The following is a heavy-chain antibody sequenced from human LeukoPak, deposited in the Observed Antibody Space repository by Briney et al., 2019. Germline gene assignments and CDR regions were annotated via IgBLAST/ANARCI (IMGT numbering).Heavy chain of an antibody. D-gene: IGHD2-15*01. V-gene: IGHV3-21*01. CDR1: GFTFSSYI. CDR2: ISSSSSYI. CDR3: AREGRDIVVVVAAPDAFDI. J-gene: IGHJ3*02. Sequence: AGGSLRLSCAASGFTFSSYIMNWVRQAPGKGLEWVSSISSSSSYIYYADSVKGRFTISRDNAKNSLYLQMNSLRAEDTAVYYCAREGRDIVVVVAAPDAFDIWGQGTMVTVSS.